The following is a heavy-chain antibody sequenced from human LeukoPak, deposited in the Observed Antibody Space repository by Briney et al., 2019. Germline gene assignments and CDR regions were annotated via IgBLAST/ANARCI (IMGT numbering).Heavy chain of an antibody. CDR1: GYSFTSYW. J-gene: IGHJ6*04. V-gene: IGHV5-10-1*01. CDR2: IDPSDSYT. CDR3: ASRDEGRYYYGMDV. Sequence: GESLRISCQGSGYSFTSYWISWVRQMPGKGLEWMGRIDPSDSYTNYSPSFQGHVTISADKSISTAYLQWSSLKASDTAMYYCASRDEGRYYYGMDVWGKGTTVTVSS. D-gene: IGHD2-21*02.